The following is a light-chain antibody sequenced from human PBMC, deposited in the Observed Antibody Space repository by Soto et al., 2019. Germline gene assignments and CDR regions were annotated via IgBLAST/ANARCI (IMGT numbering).Light chain of an antibody. V-gene: IGKV1-39*01. CDR3: QQSYSTPPWT. Sequence: DIQMTQSPSSLSASVGDRVTITCRASQSISTYLNWYQQKSGNAPKLLISAASTLQSGVPSRFSGSDSGTDFTLTISSLQPDDFATYYCQQSYSTPPWTFGQGTKVDI. CDR2: AAS. J-gene: IGKJ1*01. CDR1: QSISTY.